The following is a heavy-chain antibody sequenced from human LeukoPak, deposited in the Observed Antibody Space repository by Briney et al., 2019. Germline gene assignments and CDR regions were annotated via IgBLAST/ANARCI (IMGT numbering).Heavy chain of an antibody. CDR1: GDSISSYY. Sequence: SETLSLTCTVSGDSISSYYWNWIRQPAGKGLEWIGRIYTSGSTNYNPSLKSRVTMSLDTSKNHFSLKLSSVPAADTAVYYCARGNYYDSSGYFAYWGQGTLVTVSS. V-gene: IGHV4-4*07. D-gene: IGHD3-22*01. CDR2: IYTSGST. J-gene: IGHJ4*02. CDR3: ARGNYYDSSGYFAY.